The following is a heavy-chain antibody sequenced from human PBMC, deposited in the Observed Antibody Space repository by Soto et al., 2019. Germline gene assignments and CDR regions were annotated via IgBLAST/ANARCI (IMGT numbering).Heavy chain of an antibody. D-gene: IGHD1-7*01. J-gene: IGHJ4*02. CDR1: GGSISSYH. V-gene: IGHV4-4*07. CDR2: IYTSGNT. CDR3: ARESGDNWDYEAY. Sequence: SETLSLTCTVSGGSISSYHWSWIRQSAGKGLEWIGRIYTSGNTHYNPSLKSRVTVSIDTSKNQFFLTVNSVTAEDSAVYCCARESGDNWDYEAYWGQGTPVTVSS.